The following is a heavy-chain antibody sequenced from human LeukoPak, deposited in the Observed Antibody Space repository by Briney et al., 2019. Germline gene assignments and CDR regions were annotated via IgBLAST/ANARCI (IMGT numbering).Heavy chain of an antibody. D-gene: IGHD3-3*02. J-gene: IGHJ3*02. CDR1: GGSISSYY. V-gene: IGHV4-59*01. CDR3: ARLDLSGRIRDAFDI. Sequence: SETLSLTCTVSGGSISSYYWSWIRQPPGKGLEWIGYIYYSGSTNYNPSLKSRVTISVDTSKNQFSLKLSSVTAADTAVYYCARLDLSGRIRDAFDIWGQGTMVTVSS. CDR2: IYYSGST.